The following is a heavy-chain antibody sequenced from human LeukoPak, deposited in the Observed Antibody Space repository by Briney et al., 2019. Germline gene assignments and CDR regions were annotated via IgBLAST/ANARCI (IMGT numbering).Heavy chain of an antibody. CDR1: GFVFSSYS. Sequence: GSLRLSCAASGFVFSSYSMNWVRQAPGKGLEWVSSISSESAHILYAEPVKGRFTISRDNVENLVYLHMNSLRAEDTAVYYCARFETVAAKPFEYWGQGTLVSVSS. J-gene: IGHJ4*02. CDR3: ARFETVAAKPFEY. D-gene: IGHD6-19*01. CDR2: ISSESAHI. V-gene: IGHV3-21*06.